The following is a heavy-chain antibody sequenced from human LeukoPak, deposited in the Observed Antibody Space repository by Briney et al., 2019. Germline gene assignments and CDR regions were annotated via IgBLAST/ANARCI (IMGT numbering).Heavy chain of an antibody. V-gene: IGHV4-59*10. Sequence: SETLSLTCAVYGGSFSGYYWSWIRQPPGKGLEWIGRIYTSGSTNYNPSLKSRVTMSVDTSKNQFSLKLSSVTAADTAVYYCARENYDILTGYSYYYYYYYMDVWGKGTTVTISS. CDR1: GGSFSGYY. CDR3: ARENYDILTGYSYYYYYYYMDV. CDR2: IYTSGST. J-gene: IGHJ6*03. D-gene: IGHD3-9*01.